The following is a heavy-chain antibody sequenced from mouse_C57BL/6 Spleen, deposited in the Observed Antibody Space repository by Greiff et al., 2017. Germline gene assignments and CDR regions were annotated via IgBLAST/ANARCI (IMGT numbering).Heavy chain of an antibody. Sequence: EVNLVESGGGLVKPGGSLKLSCAASGFTFSDYGMHWVRQAPEKGLEWVAYISSGSSTIYYADTVKGRFTISRDNAKNTLFLQMTSLRSEDTAMYYCARTIEGCFDYWGQGTTLTVSS. J-gene: IGHJ2*01. D-gene: IGHD2-12*01. CDR2: ISSGSSTI. V-gene: IGHV5-17*01. CDR3: ARTIEGCFDY. CDR1: GFTFSDYG.